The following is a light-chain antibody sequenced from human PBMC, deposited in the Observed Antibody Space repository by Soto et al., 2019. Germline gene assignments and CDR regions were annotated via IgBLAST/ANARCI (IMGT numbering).Light chain of an antibody. CDR2: TTS. V-gene: IGKV1-12*01. Sequence: DIQMTQSPSSVSASVGDRVTITWRASQAINRYLAWYQQKPGKAPNLLIYTTSSLQSGVPSRFSGSGSGTDFTLTISSLEPEDFATYYCQQGNRFPLTFGGGTKVEIK. CDR3: QQGNRFPLT. CDR1: QAINRY. J-gene: IGKJ4*01.